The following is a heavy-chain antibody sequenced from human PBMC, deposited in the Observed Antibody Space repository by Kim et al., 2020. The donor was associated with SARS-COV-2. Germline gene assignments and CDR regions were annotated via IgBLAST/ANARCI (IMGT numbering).Heavy chain of an antibody. D-gene: IGHD6-13*01. V-gene: IGHV3-49*02. CDR3: TREDYSSSCFDY. J-gene: IGHJ4*02. Sequence: EYAASVKGRFTISRDDSKSIAYLQMNSLKTEDTAVYYCTREDYSSSCFDYWGQGTLVTVSS.